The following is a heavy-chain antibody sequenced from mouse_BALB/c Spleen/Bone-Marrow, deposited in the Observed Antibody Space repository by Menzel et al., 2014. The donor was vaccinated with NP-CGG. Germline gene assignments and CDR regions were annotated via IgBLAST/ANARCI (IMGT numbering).Heavy chain of an antibody. CDR2: ISYSGST. V-gene: IGHV3-8*02. Sequence: EVQRVESGPSLVKPSQTLSLPCSVTGDSITSGYWNWIRKFPGNKLEYMGYISYSGSTYYNPSLKSRISITRDTSKNLYYLQLNSVTTKDTATYYCARSGSSGYHYYAMDYWGQGTSVTVSS. CDR1: GDSITSGY. D-gene: IGHD3-1*01. J-gene: IGHJ4*01. CDR3: ARSGSSGYHYYAMDY.